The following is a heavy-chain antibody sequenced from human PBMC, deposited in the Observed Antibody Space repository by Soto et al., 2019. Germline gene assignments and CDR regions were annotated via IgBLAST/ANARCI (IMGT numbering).Heavy chain of an antibody. V-gene: IGHV3-48*03. Sequence: GGSLRLSCAASGFTFSRYEMNWVRQAPGKGLEWVSYISSSGSTIYYADSVKGRFTISRDNAKNSLYLQMNSLRAEDTAVYYCVVPVPAAISPLRYYGMDVWGQGTTVTVSS. CDR3: VVPVPAAISPLRYYGMDV. D-gene: IGHD2-2*01. CDR2: ISSSGSTI. J-gene: IGHJ6*02. CDR1: GFTFSRYE.